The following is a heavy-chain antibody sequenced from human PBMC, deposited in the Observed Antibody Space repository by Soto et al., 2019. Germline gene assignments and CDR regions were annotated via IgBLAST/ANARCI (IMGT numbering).Heavy chain of an antibody. J-gene: IGHJ6*02. CDR3: ASGLGRRGSGWYRALDV. CDR2: TYYRSKWYN. CDR1: GDSVSSNSAA. Sequence: SQTLSLTFAISGDSVSSNSAAWNWIRQSPSRGLEWLGRTYYRSKWYNDYAVSVKSRITINPDTSKNQFSLQLNSVTPEDTAVYYWASGLGRRGSGWYRALDVCGQGTTVTVS. V-gene: IGHV6-1*01. D-gene: IGHD6-19*01.